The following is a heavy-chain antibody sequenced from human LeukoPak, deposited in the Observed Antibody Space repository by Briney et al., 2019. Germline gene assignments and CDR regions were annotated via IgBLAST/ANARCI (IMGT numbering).Heavy chain of an antibody. Sequence: GGSLRLSCAASGFTSSSSWMSWVRQAPGKGLEWVTNIKPDGSEKYYVDSVKGRFTISRDNAKKSLYLQMNSLRAEDTALYYCARDTVGATDYWGQGTLVTVSS. V-gene: IGHV3-7*01. CDR2: IKPDGSEK. D-gene: IGHD1-26*01. J-gene: IGHJ4*02. CDR3: ARDTVGATDY. CDR1: GFTSSSSW.